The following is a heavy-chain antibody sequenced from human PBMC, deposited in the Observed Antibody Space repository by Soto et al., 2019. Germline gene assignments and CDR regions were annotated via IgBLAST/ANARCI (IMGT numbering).Heavy chain of an antibody. CDR2: ISAYNANA. CDR1: GYTFRNFG. D-gene: IGHD2-21*01. V-gene: IGHV1-18*01. J-gene: IGHJ4*02. CDR3: EREHSYFDY. Sequence: QIQLLQSGAEVKKPGASVKVTCKASGYTFRNFGISWVRQAPGQGLEWMGWISAYNANANYAQKFQGRLTMTADTYTSTAYMELSSLRSEDTAVYYCEREHSYFDYWGQGTLVTVSS.